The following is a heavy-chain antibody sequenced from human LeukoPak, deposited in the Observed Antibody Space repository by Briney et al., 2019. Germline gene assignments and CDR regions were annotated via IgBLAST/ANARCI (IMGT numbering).Heavy chain of an antibody. D-gene: IGHD4-17*01. CDR2: IYYSGSI. CDR3: ARDLGGAYFDY. V-gene: IGHV4-59*01. J-gene: IGHJ4*02. Sequence: PSETLSLTCTVSGGSISSYYWSWIRQPPGKGLEWIGYIYYSGSINYNPSLKSRVTISVDTSKNQFSLKLSSVTAADTAVYYCARDLGGAYFDYWGRGTLVAVSS. CDR1: GGSISSYY.